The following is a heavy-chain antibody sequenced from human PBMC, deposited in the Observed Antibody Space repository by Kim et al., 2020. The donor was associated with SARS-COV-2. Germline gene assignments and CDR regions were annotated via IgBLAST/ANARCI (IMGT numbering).Heavy chain of an antibody. J-gene: IGHJ4*02. CDR3: TARLDF. Sequence: GGSLRLSCAASGFTFSSYSISWVRQTPGKGLERISYISSSGTTTYYTDSVKGRFTISRDNAKNSVYLQMNSLRAEDTAVYYCTARLDFCGQGALVIVSS. V-gene: IGHV3-48*04. CDR1: GFTFSSYS. CDR2: ISSSGTTT.